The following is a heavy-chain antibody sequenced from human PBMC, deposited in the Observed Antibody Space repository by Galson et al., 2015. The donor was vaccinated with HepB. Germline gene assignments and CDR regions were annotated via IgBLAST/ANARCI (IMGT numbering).Heavy chain of an antibody. CDR2: IDPSDSYT. V-gene: IGHV5-10-1*01. Sequence: QSGAEVKKPGESLRISCKGSGYSFTSYWISWVRQMPGKGLEWMGRIDPSDSYTNYSPSFQGHVTISADKSISTAYLQWSSLKASDTAMYYCARHPLNYDILTGYYPNFDYWGQGTLVTVSS. J-gene: IGHJ4*02. D-gene: IGHD3-9*01. CDR1: GYSFTSYW. CDR3: ARHPLNYDILTGYYPNFDY.